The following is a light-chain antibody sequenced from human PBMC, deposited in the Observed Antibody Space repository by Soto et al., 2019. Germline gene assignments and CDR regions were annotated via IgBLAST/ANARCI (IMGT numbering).Light chain of an antibody. CDR2: AAS. V-gene: IGKV1-39*01. Sequence: DIQLTQSPSFLSASVGDRVTITCRASQGISSYLAWYQQKPGKAPKLLIYAASTLQSGVLSRFSGSGSGTDFTLTISSLQPEDFATYYCQQSYSIPWTFGQGTKVDIK. J-gene: IGKJ1*01. CDR1: QGISSY. CDR3: QQSYSIPWT.